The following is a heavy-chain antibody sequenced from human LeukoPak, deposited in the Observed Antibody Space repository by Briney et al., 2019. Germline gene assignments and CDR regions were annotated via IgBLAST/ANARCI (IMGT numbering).Heavy chain of an antibody. Sequence: PSETLSLTCTVSGGSISSSSYYWGWIRQPPGKGLEWIGSIYYSGSTYYNPSLKSRVTISVDTSKNQFSLQLNSVTPEDTAVYYCARAGYSSGWSFDPWGQGTLVTVSS. D-gene: IGHD6-19*01. V-gene: IGHV4-39*07. CDR1: GGSISSSSYY. J-gene: IGHJ5*02. CDR2: IYYSGST. CDR3: ARAGYSSGWSFDP.